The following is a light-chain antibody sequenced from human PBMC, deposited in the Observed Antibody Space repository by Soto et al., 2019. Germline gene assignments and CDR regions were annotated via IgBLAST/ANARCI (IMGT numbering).Light chain of an antibody. CDR3: SSHAGSPTGV. V-gene: IGLV2-8*01. Sequence: QSALTQPPAASGSPGQSVTISCTGSRSDVGGYKYVSWYQQHPGKAPKLLIYEVNQRPSGVPDRFSGSKSGNTASLTVSGLQAEDAADYYCSSHAGSPTGVFGGGTKVTVL. CDR1: RSDVGGYKY. CDR2: EVN. J-gene: IGLJ3*02.